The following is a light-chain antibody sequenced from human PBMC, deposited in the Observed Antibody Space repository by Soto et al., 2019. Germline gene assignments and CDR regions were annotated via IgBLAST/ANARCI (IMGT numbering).Light chain of an antibody. Sequence: VLTQPASVSGSPGQSMTISCTGTSSDVGGYNYVSCYQQHPGKAPKLMIYDVSNRPSGVSNRFSGSKSGNTASLTISGLQAEDEADYYCSSYTSSSTYVFGTGTKVTVL. CDR2: DVS. CDR1: SSDVGGYNY. CDR3: SSYTSSSTYV. V-gene: IGLV2-14*01. J-gene: IGLJ1*01.